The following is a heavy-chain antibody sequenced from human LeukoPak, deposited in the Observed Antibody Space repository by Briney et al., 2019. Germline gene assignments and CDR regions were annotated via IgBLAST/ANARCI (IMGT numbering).Heavy chain of an antibody. J-gene: IGHJ4*02. CDR1: GFTFSNYW. D-gene: IGHD5-24*01. CDR2: IRQDGGLK. Sequence: PGGSLRLSCTASGFTFSNYWMSWVRQAPGKGLEWVANIRQDGGLKHYVDSVKGRFTISRDNAENSLYLQMNSLRSEDTAVYYCARIYGRDGYNYFDHWGQGTLVTVSS. V-gene: IGHV3-7*03. CDR3: ARIYGRDGYNYFDH.